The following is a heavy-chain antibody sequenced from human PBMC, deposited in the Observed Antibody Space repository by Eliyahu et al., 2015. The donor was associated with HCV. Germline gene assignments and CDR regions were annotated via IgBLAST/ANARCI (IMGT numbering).Heavy chain of an antibody. V-gene: IGHV1-69*17. Sequence: EVKKPGSSVKVSCKASGGTFSSYAVSWVRQTPGQGLEWMGGVIPTFGIANYAVKLQGRVTITVDKSTTTAYMELSSLRSEDTAVYYCARGRPVAAAAMGWFDPWGQGTLVTVSS. CDR3: ARGRPVAAAAMGWFDP. CDR2: VIPTFGIA. D-gene: IGHD6-13*01. CDR1: GGTFSSYA. J-gene: IGHJ5*02.